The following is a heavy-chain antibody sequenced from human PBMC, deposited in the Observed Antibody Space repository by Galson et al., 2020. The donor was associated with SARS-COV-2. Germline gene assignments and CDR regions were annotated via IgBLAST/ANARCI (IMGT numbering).Heavy chain of an antibody. J-gene: IGHJ3*02. D-gene: IGHD1-26*01. CDR2: INPGGGGT. CDR1: GYTTYY. Sequence: ASVKVSCKASGYTTYYIHWVRQAPGQGLEWMGIINPGGGGTSFAQKFQGRVTMTRDTSTNTVYMELTSLRSEDTAVYYCARAMLPRQWGYALDIWGQGTMVTVSS. V-gene: IGHV1-46*01. CDR3: ARAMLPRQWGYALDI.